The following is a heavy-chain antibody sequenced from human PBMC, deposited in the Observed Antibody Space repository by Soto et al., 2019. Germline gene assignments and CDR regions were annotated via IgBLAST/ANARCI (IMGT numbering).Heavy chain of an antibody. CDR3: AKDALPYCSGGSCYDLDY. CDR1: GYTFTNYY. J-gene: IGHJ4*02. D-gene: IGHD2-15*01. V-gene: IGHV1-46*01. CDR2: INPTGGST. Sequence: ASVKVSCKASGYTFTNYYMHWVRQAPGQGLEWMGMINPTGGSTTYAQKFQGRVSMTRDTSTNTVYMELSGLRSEDTAVYYCAKDALPYCSGGSCYDLDYWGQGTLVTVSS.